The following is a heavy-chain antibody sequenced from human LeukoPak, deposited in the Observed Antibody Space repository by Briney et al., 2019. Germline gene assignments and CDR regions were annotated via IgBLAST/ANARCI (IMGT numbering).Heavy chain of an antibody. J-gene: IGHJ6*04. V-gene: IGHV3-66*01. D-gene: IGHD1-7*01. Sequence: GGSLRLSCAASEFSVGSNYMTWVRQAPGKGLEWASLIYSGGSTYYADSVKGRFTISGDNSKNTLYLQMNSLRAEDTAVYYCAKDQPNWNLDVWGKGTTVTVSS. CDR3: AKDQPNWNLDV. CDR2: IYSGGST. CDR1: EFSVGSNY.